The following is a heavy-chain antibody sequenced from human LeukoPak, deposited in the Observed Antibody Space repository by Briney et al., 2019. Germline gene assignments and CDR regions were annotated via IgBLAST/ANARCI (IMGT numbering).Heavy chain of an antibody. CDR3: ARAKQGDCSSTSCYFGYYYYYMDV. CDR2: IYYSGST. V-gene: IGHV4-59*01. J-gene: IGHJ6*03. Sequence: SETLSLTCTVSGGSISSYYWSWIRQPPGKGLEWIGYIYYSGSTNYNPSLTSRVTISVDTSKNQFSLKVSSVTAADTAVYYCARAKQGDCSSTSCYFGYYYYYMDVWGKGTTVTVSS. CDR1: GGSISSYY. D-gene: IGHD2-2*01.